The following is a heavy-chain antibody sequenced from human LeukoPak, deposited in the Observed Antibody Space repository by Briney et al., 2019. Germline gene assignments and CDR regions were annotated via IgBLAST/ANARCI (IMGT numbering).Heavy chain of an antibody. Sequence: PGGSLRLSCAASGFTFRNYGMHWVRQAPGKGLEWVSFIRYDENTKEYADSVKGRFTISRDNSKNTLYLQMNSLRPEDTAVYYCAKSNGYGLVDIWGQGTMVTVSS. CDR2: IRYDENTK. V-gene: IGHV3-30*02. CDR1: GFTFRNYG. D-gene: IGHD3-10*01. J-gene: IGHJ3*02. CDR3: AKSNGYGLVDI.